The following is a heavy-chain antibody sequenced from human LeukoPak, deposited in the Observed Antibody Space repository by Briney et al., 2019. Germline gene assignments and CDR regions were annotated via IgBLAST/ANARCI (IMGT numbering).Heavy chain of an antibody. CDR3: AKGGYGDYNWFDP. Sequence: SETLSLTCAVYGGSFSGYYWSWLRQPPGKGLEWLGEINHSGSTNYNPSLKSRVTISVDTSKNQFSLKLSSVTAADTAVYYCAKGGYGDYNWFDPWGQGTLVTVSS. J-gene: IGHJ5*02. CDR2: INHSGST. V-gene: IGHV4-34*01. CDR1: GGSFSGYY. D-gene: IGHD4-17*01.